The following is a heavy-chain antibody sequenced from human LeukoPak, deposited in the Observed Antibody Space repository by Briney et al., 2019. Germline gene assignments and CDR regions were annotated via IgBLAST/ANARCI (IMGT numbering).Heavy chain of an antibody. J-gene: IGHJ4*02. CDR1: GFTFSSYA. Sequence: GGSLRLSCAASGFTFSSYAMHWVRQAPGKGLEWVAVISYDGSNKYYADSVKGRFTISRDNSKNTLYLQMNSLRAEDTAVYYCARVEQLAPMLIAAFDYWGQGTLVTVSS. CDR3: ARVEQLAPMLIAAFDY. V-gene: IGHV3-30-3*01. D-gene: IGHD6-13*01. CDR2: ISYDGSNK.